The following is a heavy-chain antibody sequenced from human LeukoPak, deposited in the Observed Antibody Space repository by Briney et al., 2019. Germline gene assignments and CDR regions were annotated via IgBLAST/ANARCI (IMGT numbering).Heavy chain of an antibody. J-gene: IGHJ6*03. CDR2: ISSSSSTI. D-gene: IGHD3-10*01. CDR3: ARDWRWQPGFDYYYMDV. CDR1: GFTFSSYS. V-gene: IGHV3-48*01. Sequence: PGGSLRLSCAASGFTFSSYSMNWVRQAPGKGLEWVSYISSSSSTIYYADSVKGRFTISRDNAKNSLYLQMNSLRAEDTAVYYCARDWRWQPGFDYYYMDVWGKGTTVTVSS.